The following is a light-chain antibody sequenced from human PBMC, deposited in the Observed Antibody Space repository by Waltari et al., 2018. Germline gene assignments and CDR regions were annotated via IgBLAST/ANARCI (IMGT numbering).Light chain of an antibody. CDR3: QAWGTGIQGV. CDR1: SGHSTNA. V-gene: IGLV4-69*01. CDR2: VNSDGSH. Sequence: QLGVTQSPSASASLGASVKLTCILSSGHSTNAVAWHQQQPENGPRFLMKVNSDGSHSKGDGIRDRFSGSSSGAERYLTISSVKSEDEADYYCQAWGTGIQGVFGGGTKLTVL. J-gene: IGLJ3*02.